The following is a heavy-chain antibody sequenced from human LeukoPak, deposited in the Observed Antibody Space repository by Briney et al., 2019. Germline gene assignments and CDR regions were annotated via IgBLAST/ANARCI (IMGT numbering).Heavy chain of an antibody. J-gene: IGHJ4*02. D-gene: IGHD4-17*01. Sequence: GGSLRLSCAASDLTFSSSWMHWVRQAPGKGLVWVSHINSDGSTTSYADSVKGRFTISRDNAKNTLYLQMNSLRAEDTALYYCSRGRHYASDSWGQGALVTVSS. CDR1: DLTFSSSW. CDR3: SRGRHYASDS. V-gene: IGHV3-74*01. CDR2: INSDGSTT.